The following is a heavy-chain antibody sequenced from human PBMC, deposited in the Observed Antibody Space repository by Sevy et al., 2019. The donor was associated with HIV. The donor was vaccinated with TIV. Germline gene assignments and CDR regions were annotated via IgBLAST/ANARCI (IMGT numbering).Heavy chain of an antibody. Sequence: GGSLRLSCAASGFTFSSYAMSWVRQAPGKGLEWVSAISGSGGSTYYADSVKGRFTISRDNSKNTLYLQMNSLRAEDTAVYYCAKDFTYYDILTGYRIPYYLDYWGQEPWSPSPQ. CDR1: GFTFSSYA. D-gene: IGHD3-9*01. J-gene: IGHJ4*01. CDR2: ISGSGGST. V-gene: IGHV3-23*01. CDR3: AKDFTYYDILTGYRIPYYLDY.